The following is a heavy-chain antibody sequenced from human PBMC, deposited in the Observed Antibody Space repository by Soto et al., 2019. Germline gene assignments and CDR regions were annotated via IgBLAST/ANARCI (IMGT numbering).Heavy chain of an antibody. CDR1: GGTFSSYT. J-gene: IGHJ5*02. V-gene: IGHV1-69*02. D-gene: IGHD2-21*02. CDR2: IIPILGIA. CDR3: ARVYCGGDCYYYNWFDP. Sequence: QVQLVQSGAEVKKPGSSVKVSCKASGGTFSSYTISWVRQAPGQGLEWMGRIIPILGIANYAQKFQGRVTITADKSTSTAYMELSSLRSEDTAVYYCARVYCGGDCYYYNWFDPWGQGTLVTVSS.